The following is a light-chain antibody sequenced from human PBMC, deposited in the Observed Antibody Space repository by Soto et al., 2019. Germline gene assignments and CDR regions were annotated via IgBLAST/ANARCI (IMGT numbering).Light chain of an antibody. V-gene: IGKV2-30*01. CDR2: KVS. CDR3: MQGTHWPPYT. J-gene: IGKJ2*01. CDR1: QSLAYSDGNTY. Sequence: DVVMTQSPLSLPVTLGQPASISCRSSQSLAYSDGNTYLNWFQQRPGQSPRHLMYKVSNLDSGVPDRFSGSGSVTDFTLKISRVEAEDVGGYYCMQGTHWPPYTFGQGTKLEIK.